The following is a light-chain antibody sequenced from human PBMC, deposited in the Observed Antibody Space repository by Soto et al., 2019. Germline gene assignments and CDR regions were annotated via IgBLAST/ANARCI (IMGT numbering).Light chain of an antibody. CDR3: QPYSDWPLT. V-gene: IGKV3-15*01. Sequence: EILMTQSPATLSVSPGQRATLSCSASQSISNNLAWYQQRPGQAPRLLIYRASTGATGIPTRFSGFGSGTDFTLTINGLQSEDFAVYYCQPYSDWPLTFGQGTKVEIK. J-gene: IGKJ1*01. CDR1: QSISNN. CDR2: RAS.